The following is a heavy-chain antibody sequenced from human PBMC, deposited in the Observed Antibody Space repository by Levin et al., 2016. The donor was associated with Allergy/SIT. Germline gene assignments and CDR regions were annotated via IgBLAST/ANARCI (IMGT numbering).Heavy chain of an antibody. CDR3: AREYYDILTGYYKDYYYGMDV. V-gene: IGHV1-2*02. Sequence: WVRQAPGQGLEWMGWINPNSGGTNYAQKFQGRVTMTRDTSISTAYMELSRLRSDDTAVYYCAREYYDILTGYYKDYYYGMDVWGQGTTVTVSS. D-gene: IGHD3-9*01. J-gene: IGHJ6*02. CDR2: INPNSGGT.